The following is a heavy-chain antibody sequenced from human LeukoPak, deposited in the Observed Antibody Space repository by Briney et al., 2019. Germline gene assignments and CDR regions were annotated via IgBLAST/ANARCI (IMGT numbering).Heavy chain of an antibody. D-gene: IGHD5-18*01. Sequence: SETLSLTCFVSNGSISDSHSYWGWIRQPPGKGLEWIGTVYYSGSTYNNPSLRGRVTMSVDTSKNQFSLRLNSVTAADTALYLRARDKLNGNSYSKDLHWSDSWGQGILLTVSS. CDR3: ARDKLNGNSYSKDLHWSDS. V-gene: IGHV4-39*07. J-gene: IGHJ5*01. CDR1: NGSISDSHSY. CDR2: VYYSGST.